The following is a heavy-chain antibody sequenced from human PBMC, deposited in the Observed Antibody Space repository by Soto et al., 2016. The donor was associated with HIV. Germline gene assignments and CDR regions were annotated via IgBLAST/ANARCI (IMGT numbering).Heavy chain of an antibody. CDR1: GFTVSSNY. CDR3: ARDSGGYYYDSSGNDE. V-gene: IGHV3-66*01. Sequence: EVQLVESGGGLVQPGGSLRLSCAASGFTVSSNYMSWVRQAPGKGLEWVSVIYSGGSTYYADSVKGRFTISRDNSKNTLYLQMNSLRAEDTAVYYCARDSGGYYYDSSGNDEWGQGTLVTVSS. D-gene: IGHD3-22*01. J-gene: IGHJ4*02. CDR2: IYSGGST.